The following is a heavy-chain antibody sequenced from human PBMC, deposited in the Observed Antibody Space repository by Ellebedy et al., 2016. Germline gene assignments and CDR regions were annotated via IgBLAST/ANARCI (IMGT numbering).Heavy chain of an antibody. CDR3: ARGGYFDY. CDR2: IFHSGTS. Sequence: GSLRLSCAVSGGAISGVNWWTWVRQPPGKGLEWIGEIFHSGTSNYNPSLKSRVTISVDKSKNQFSLNLSSVTAADTAVYYCARGGYFDYWGQGTLVTVSS. D-gene: IGHD3-22*01. J-gene: IGHJ4*02. CDR1: GGAISGVNW. V-gene: IGHV4-4*02.